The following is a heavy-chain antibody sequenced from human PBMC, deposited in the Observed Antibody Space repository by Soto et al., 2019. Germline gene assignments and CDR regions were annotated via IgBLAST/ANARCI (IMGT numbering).Heavy chain of an antibody. D-gene: IGHD2-21*02. CDR3: ASEVVTATIDY. CDR1: GFTFSSYG. V-gene: IGHV3-30*19. CDR2: IWYDGSNK. Sequence: GGSLRLSCAASGFTFSSYGMHWVRQAPGKGLEWVAVIWYDGSNKYYADSVKGRFTISRDNSKNTLYLQMNSLRAEDTAVYYCASEVVTATIDYWGQGTLVTVSS. J-gene: IGHJ4*02.